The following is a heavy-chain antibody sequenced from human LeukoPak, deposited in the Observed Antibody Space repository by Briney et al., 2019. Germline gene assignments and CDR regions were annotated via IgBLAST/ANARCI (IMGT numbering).Heavy chain of an antibody. J-gene: IGHJ4*02. CDR1: GLTFSSYW. CDR2: INSDGSST. V-gene: IGHV3-74*01. Sequence: GGSLRLSCTASGLTFSSYWMHWVRQAPGKGLVWVSRINSDGSSTSYPDSVKGRFTISRGNAKKTLFLQMNILRADDPAVSYWASVRYFDWHTYYCHYWGQGTLVTVPS. D-gene: IGHD3-9*01. CDR3: ASVRYFDWHTYYCHY.